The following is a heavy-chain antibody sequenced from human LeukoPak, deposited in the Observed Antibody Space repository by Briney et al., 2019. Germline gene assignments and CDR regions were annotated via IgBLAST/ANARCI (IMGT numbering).Heavy chain of an antibody. CDR1: GFTFSDHY. V-gene: IGHV3-11*04. D-gene: IGHD2-2*01. J-gene: IGHJ4*02. CDR3: ARGQLLY. CDR2: ISSGSGNVI. Sequence: GGSLRLSCAASGFTFSDHYMSWLRQAPGKGLEWVSYISSGSGNVIFYADSVRGRFTVSRDNAKNSLYLQMNSLRAEDTAVYYCARGQLLYWAQGTLVTVSS.